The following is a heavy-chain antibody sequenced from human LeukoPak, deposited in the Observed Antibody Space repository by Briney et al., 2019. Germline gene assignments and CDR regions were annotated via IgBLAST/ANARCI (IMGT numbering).Heavy chain of an antibody. J-gene: IGHJ4*01. V-gene: IGHV3-7*01. D-gene: IGHD6-13*01. Sequence: GGSLRLSCAVSGFTFSSYWMNWVRQAPGKGLEWVASIRQDGGEKSYVDSVKGRFTISRDNTKNSLCLRMSSLRAEDTAVYYCARDGTAAGLYFDLWGQGTLVTVSS. CDR3: ARDGTAAGLYFDL. CDR2: IRQDGGEK. CDR1: GFTFSSYW.